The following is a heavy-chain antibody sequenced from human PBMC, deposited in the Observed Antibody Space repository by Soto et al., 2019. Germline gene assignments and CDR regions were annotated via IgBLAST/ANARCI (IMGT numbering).Heavy chain of an antibody. D-gene: IGHD3-22*01. Sequence: GASVKVSCKVSGYTLTELSMHWVRQAPGKGLEWMGGFDPEDGETIYAQKFQGRVTMTEDTSTDTAYMELSSLRSEDTAVYYCATDSPNITMIVGAFDIWGQETMVTVS. CDR1: GYTLTELS. CDR2: FDPEDGET. J-gene: IGHJ3*02. CDR3: ATDSPNITMIVGAFDI. V-gene: IGHV1-24*01.